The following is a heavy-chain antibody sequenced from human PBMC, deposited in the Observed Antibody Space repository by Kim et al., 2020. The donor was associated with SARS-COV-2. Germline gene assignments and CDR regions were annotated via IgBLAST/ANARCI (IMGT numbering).Heavy chain of an antibody. J-gene: IGHJ4*02. V-gene: IGHV4-59*13. CDR3: AMGGALSSGYFTFDY. CDR1: GGSISSYY. D-gene: IGHD6-19*01. CDR2: IYYSGST. Sequence: SETLSLTCTVSGGSISSYYWSWIRQPPGKGLEWIGYIYYSGSTNYNPSLKSRVTISVDTSKNQFSLKLSSVTAADTAVYYCAMGGALSSGYFTFDYWGQGTLVTVSS.